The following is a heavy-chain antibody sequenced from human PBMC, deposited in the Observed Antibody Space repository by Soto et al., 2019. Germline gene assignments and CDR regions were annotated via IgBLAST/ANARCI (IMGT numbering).Heavy chain of an antibody. CDR3: SRDVDFGEEDV. V-gene: IGHV4-61*01. J-gene: IGHJ6*02. D-gene: IGHD4-17*01. CDR2: ISFSGRT. CDR1: GGSVSGGSYY. Sequence: QVQLQESGPGLVKPSETLSLTCTVSGGSVSGGSYYWDWIRQPPGKGLEWTGYISFSGRTNYNPSLKCRVTIQRDPSKNKFSLKLTSATAADTAVYYCSRDVDFGEEDVWGQGTTVTVSS.